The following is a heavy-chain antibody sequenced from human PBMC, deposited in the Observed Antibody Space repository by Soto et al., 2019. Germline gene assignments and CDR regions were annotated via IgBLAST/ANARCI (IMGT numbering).Heavy chain of an antibody. V-gene: IGHV4-59*01. J-gene: IGHJ5*02. CDR1: DGSIRSYY. CDR3: AREDSRWFDP. Sequence: SETLSLTCTVSDGSIRSYYWSWIRQPPGKGLEWIGYIYHSGTTSYNPSLKSRVTISIDTSKNQFSLKLNSVTAADTAVYYCAREDSRWFDPWGQGTLVTVSS. CDR2: IYHSGTT.